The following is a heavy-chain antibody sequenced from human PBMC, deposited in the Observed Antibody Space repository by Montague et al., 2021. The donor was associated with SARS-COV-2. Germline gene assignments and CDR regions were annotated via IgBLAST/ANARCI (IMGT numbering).Heavy chain of an antibody. D-gene: IGHD3-3*01. CDR1: EFTVGSNY. Sequence: SLRLSCAASEFTVGSNYMSWIRQAPGRGLEWVSLIYSGGSTYYTDSVKGRFTLSRDNSQNTVFLQMNSLRTEDTAPYYCVGFWSGYFAGYWGRGTLVTVS. CDR2: IYSGGST. J-gene: IGHJ4*02. CDR3: VGFWSGYFAGY. V-gene: IGHV3-66*02.